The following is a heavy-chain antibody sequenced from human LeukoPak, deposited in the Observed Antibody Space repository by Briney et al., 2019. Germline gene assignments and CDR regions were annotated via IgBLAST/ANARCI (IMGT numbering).Heavy chain of an antibody. CDR3: ACTIFGGDY. D-gene: IGHD3-3*01. CDR1: GFTFSNAW. V-gene: IGHV4-34*08. CDR2: INHSGST. Sequence: PGGSLRLSCAASGFTFSNAWMSWVRQAPGKGLEWIGEINHSGSTNYNPSLKSRVTISIDTSKNQFSLKLSSVTAADTAVYYCACTIFGGDYWGQGTLVTVSS. J-gene: IGHJ4*02.